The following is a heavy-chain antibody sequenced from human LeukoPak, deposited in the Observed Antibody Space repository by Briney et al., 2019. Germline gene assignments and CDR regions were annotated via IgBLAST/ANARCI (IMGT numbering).Heavy chain of an antibody. CDR3: ARVSGYSALAFDI. D-gene: IGHD5-12*01. CDR1: GFTFNIYS. J-gene: IGHJ3*02. CDR2: ISSSSSTI. V-gene: IGHV3-48*01. Sequence: GGSLRLSCAASGFTFNIYSMNWVRQAPGKGLEWVSYISSSSSTIYCADSVKGRFTISRDNAKNSLYLQMNSLRAEDTAVYYCARVSGYSALAFDIWGQGTMVTVSS.